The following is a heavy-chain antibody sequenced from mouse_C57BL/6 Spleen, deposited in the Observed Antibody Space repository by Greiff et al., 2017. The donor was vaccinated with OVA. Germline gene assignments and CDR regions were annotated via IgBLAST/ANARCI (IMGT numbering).Heavy chain of an antibody. J-gene: IGHJ4*01. V-gene: IGHV1-62-2*01. Sequence: VKLQESGAELVKPGASVKLSCKASGYTFTEYTIPWVKQRSGQGLEWIGWFCPGSGSIKYKEKFKGQGTLTRDKSTSTDYMELSRLTSGDSADDFSARHEGPRDYAMDYWGQGTSVTVSS. CDR1: GYTFTEYT. CDR3: ARHEGPRDYAMDY. CDR2: FCPGSGSI.